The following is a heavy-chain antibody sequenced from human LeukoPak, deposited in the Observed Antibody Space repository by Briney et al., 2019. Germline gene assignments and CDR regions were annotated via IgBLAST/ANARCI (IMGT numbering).Heavy chain of an antibody. D-gene: IGHD2-15*01. CDR1: GFTFINYA. J-gene: IGHJ4*02. Sequence: PGGSLRLSCAASGFTFINYAMSWVRQAPGKGLECVTVITNTGTATAYADSVKGRFTISRDNSKNTLYLQMNSLRAEDTAVYYCAKGTLGYCSGSSCYPFDSWGQGTLVTVSS. CDR2: ITNTGTAT. CDR3: AKGTLGYCSGSSCYPFDS. V-gene: IGHV3-23*05.